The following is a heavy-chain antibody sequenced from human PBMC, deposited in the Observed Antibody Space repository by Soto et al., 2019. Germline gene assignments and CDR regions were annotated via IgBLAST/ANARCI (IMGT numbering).Heavy chain of an antibody. J-gene: IGHJ4*02. CDR3: AKDLLAAAGINTFYH. D-gene: IGHD6-13*01. V-gene: IGHV3-23*01. CDR1: GFTFSSYA. Sequence: EVQLLESGGGLVQPGGSLRLSCAAAGFTFSSYAMSWVRQAPGKGLEWVSAISGSGGSTYYADSVKGRFTISRDNSKNTLYLQMNSMRAEDTAVYYCAKDLLAAAGINTFYHWGQGTLVTVSS. CDR2: ISGSGGST.